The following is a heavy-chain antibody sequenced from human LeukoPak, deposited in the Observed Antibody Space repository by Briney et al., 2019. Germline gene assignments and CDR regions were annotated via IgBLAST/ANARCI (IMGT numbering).Heavy chain of an antibody. Sequence: ASLKVSCKASGYTFTSYDINWVRQATGQGREWMGWMNPNSVNTGYAQKFQGRVTITRNTSISTAYMELSSLRSEDTAVYYWARGIRWFLQRYYDFWSGYGDYFDYWGQGTLVTVSS. CDR1: GYTFTSYD. CDR2: MNPNSVNT. CDR3: ARGIRWFLQRYYDFWSGYGDYFDY. V-gene: IGHV1-8*03. D-gene: IGHD3-3*01. J-gene: IGHJ4*02.